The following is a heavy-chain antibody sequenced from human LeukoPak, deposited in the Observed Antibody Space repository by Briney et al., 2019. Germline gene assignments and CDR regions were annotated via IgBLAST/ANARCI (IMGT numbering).Heavy chain of an antibody. J-gene: IGHJ3*02. D-gene: IGHD3-3*01. CDR2: ISSNSSTI. CDR3: ARDPYRYYDFWSGLDDAFDI. V-gene: IGHV3-48*01. CDR1: GFTFSSYS. Sequence: GGSLRLSCAASGFTFSSYSMNWVRQAPGKGLEWVSYISSNSSTIYYADSVKGRFTISRDNAKNSLYLQMNSLRAEDTAVYYCARDPYRYYDFWSGLDDAFDIWGQGTMVTVSS.